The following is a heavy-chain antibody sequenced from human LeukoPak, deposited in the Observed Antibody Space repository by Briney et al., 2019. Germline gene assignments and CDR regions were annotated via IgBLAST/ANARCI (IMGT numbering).Heavy chain of an antibody. CDR2: IRYSGGPT. CDR1: GFIFSSHA. D-gene: IGHD2-2*02. CDR3: AKSLGLRSSTRFYTIQH. J-gene: IGHJ1*01. Sequence: GGSRRLSCAVSGFIFSSHAMYWARQAPGNGLQWVSAIRYSGGPTSYADSVTGRFTISRDNSKSTLYLQMNSLRAEDTAVYFCAKSLGLRSSTRFYTIQHWGQGTLVTVSS. V-gene: IGHV3-23*01.